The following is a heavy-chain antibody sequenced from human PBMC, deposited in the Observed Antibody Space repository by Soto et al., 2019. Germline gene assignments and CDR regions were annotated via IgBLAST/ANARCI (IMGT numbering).Heavy chain of an antibody. CDR2: IYHSGTT. Sequence: QLQLQESGSGLVKPSQTLSLTCAVSGASISSGGYSWSWIRQPPGKGLEWIGYIYHSGTTYYNPSLKSRVAISVDRSKNQFSLKLSSVTAADTAVYYCARSDARTGNDAFDIWGQGKMVTVSS. CDR1: GASISSGGYS. J-gene: IGHJ3*02. CDR3: ARSDARTGNDAFDI. V-gene: IGHV4-30-2*01. D-gene: IGHD3-16*01.